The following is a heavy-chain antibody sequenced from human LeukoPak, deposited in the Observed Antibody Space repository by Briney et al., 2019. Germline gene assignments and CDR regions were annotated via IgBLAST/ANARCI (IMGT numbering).Heavy chain of an antibody. J-gene: IGHJ4*02. CDR2: IKQDGSEK. CDR3: ARDLGGYSYGSHFDY. D-gene: IGHD5-18*01. Sequence: GGSLRLSCAASGFTFSSYWMSWVRQAPGKGLEWVANIKQDGSEKYCVDSVKGRFTISRDNARNSLYLHMNSLRAEDTAVYYCARDLGGYSYGSHFDYWGQGTLVTVSS. V-gene: IGHV3-7*01. CDR1: GFTFSSYW.